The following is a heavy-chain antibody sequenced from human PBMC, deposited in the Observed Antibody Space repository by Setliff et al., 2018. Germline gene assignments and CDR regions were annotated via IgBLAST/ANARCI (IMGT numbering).Heavy chain of an antibody. CDR3: ARGPRITIFGVVALSLYGMDA. CDR1: GYTFTGYY. J-gene: IGHJ6*02. Sequence: ASVKVSCKASGYTFTGYYMPWVRQAPAQGLEWMGWINPNSGGTNYAQKFQGWVTMTRDTSISTAYMELSRLRSDDTAVYYWARGPRITIFGVVALSLYGMDAWGQGTTVTVSS. CDR2: INPNSGGT. V-gene: IGHV1-2*04. D-gene: IGHD3-3*01.